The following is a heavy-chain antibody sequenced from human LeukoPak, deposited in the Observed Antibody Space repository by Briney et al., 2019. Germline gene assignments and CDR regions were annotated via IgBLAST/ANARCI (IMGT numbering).Heavy chain of an antibody. Sequence: ASVKVSCKASGYTFTGYYMHWVRQAPGQGLEWMGWINPNSGGTNYAQKFRGRVTMTRDTSISTAYMELSRLRSDDTAVYYCARARYYGSGSFPYWGQGTLVTVSS. CDR1: GYTFTGYY. J-gene: IGHJ4*02. D-gene: IGHD3-10*01. CDR3: ARARYYGSGSFPY. CDR2: INPNSGGT. V-gene: IGHV1-2*02.